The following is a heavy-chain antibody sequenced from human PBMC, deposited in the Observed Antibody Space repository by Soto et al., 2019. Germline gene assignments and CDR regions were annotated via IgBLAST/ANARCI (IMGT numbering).Heavy chain of an antibody. CDR2: INHSGST. CDR3: GRDGEGGAAGPYYYYCAMDV. CDR1: GGSFSGYY. Sequence: QVQLQQWGAGLLKPSETLSLTCAVYGGSFSGYYWSWIRQPPGKGLEWIGEINHSGSTNYNPSLKSRFTIEVHTSKNLFSRRLSPVTAAYAPLYYGGRDGEGGAAGPYYYYCAMDVGAQGTTVTVSS. V-gene: IGHV4-34*01. D-gene: IGHD3-10*01. J-gene: IGHJ6*02.